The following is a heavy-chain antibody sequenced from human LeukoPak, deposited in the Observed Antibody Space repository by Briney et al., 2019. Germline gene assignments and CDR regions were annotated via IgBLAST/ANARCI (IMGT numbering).Heavy chain of an antibody. CDR2: ISDSSDYM. Sequence: GGSLRLSCVASGFTFSTYTMHWVRQAPGKGLEWVSSISDSSDYMHYADSVKGRFTISRDNAKNSLYLQMNSLRAEDTAVYYCARVAYGSGSYYDYYYYYYMDVWGKGTTVTVSS. CDR3: ARVAYGSGSYYDYYYYYYMDV. CDR1: GFTFSTYT. V-gene: IGHV3-21*01. D-gene: IGHD3-10*01. J-gene: IGHJ6*03.